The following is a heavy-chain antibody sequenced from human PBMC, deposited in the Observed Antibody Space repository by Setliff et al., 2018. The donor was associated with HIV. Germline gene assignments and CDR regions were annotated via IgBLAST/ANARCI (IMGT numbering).Heavy chain of an antibody. CDR1: GYTFTSYG. CDR2: ISGYNGNT. J-gene: IGHJ4*02. D-gene: IGHD2-2*01. Sequence: GASVKVSCKASGYTFTSYGISWVRQAPGQGLEWMGWISGYNGNTNYAQKFQGRVTMTEDTSTDTAYMELSSLRSEDTAVYYCATGRPLNIVVGPSAKGTTPIDTLDSLGQGTLVTVSS. CDR3: ATGRPLNIVVGPSAKGTTPIDTLDS. V-gene: IGHV1-18*01.